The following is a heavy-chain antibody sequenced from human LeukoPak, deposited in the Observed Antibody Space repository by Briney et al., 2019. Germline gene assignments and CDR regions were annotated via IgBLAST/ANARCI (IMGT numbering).Heavy chain of an antibody. Sequence: RGESLNISCKGSGYSFTSYWISWVRQMPGKGLEWMGRIDPRDSYTKYSPSFQGHVSISADKSISTAYLQWSSLKASDTATYYCARLESSGYYVYWGQGTLVTVSS. J-gene: IGHJ4*02. V-gene: IGHV5-10-1*01. CDR1: GYSFTSYW. CDR2: IDPRDSYT. CDR3: ARLESSGYYVY. D-gene: IGHD3-22*01.